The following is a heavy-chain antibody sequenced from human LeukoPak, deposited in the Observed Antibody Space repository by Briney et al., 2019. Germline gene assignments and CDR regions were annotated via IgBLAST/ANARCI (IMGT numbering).Heavy chain of an antibody. J-gene: IGHJ4*02. CDR1: DGAISGYY. V-gene: IGHV4-59*01. CDR3: ARGYSTSWTYYYDY. D-gene: IGHD6-13*01. Sequence: SETLSLTCTVSDGAISGYYWGWIRQPPGKPPDWIGHIHFGGSAIYNPSLTGRVTISVDTTKNHFSLKLTSETAADTAVYYCARGYSTSWTYYYDYWGQGALVAVSS. CDR2: IHFGGSA.